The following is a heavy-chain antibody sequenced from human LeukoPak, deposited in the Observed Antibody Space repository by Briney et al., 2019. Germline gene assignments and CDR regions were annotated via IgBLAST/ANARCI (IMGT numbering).Heavy chain of an antibody. CDR2: ISYDGSNK. CDR3: ARVPTPTPYSYMDV. J-gene: IGHJ6*03. Sequence: GRSLRLSCAASGFTFSSYAMHWVRQAPGEGLEWVAVISYDGSNKYYADSVKGRFTISRDNSKNTLYLQTNSLRAEDTAVYYWARVPTPTPYSYMDVWGKGTTVTVSS. CDR1: GFTFSSYA. D-gene: IGHD1-26*01. V-gene: IGHV3-30*01.